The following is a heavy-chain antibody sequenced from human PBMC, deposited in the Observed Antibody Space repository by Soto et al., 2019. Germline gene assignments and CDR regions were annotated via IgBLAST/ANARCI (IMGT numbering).Heavy chain of an antibody. CDR1: GGTFSSYA. D-gene: IGHD2-2*01. V-gene: IGHV1-69*01. Sequence: QVQLVQSGAEVKKPGPSVKVSCKASGGTFSSYAISWVRQAPGQGLEWMGGIIPISGTANYAQKFQGRVTITADESTSTAYMELSSLRSEDTAVYYCARSQGSSTSLEIYYYYYYGMDVWGQGTTVTVPS. J-gene: IGHJ6*02. CDR3: ARSQGSSTSLEIYYYYYYGMDV. CDR2: IIPISGTA.